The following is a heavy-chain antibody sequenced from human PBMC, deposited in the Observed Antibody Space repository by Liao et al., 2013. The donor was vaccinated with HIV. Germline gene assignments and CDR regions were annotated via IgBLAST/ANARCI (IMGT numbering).Heavy chain of an antibody. J-gene: IGHJ4*02. CDR3: ARVSTIAVRRGAVGGDS. CDR2: VYYSGHT. Sequence: QVQLQESGPGLVKPSATLSLICNVSRSSVINSNYYWGWIRQPPGKGLEWIGSVYYSGHTYYNPSLKSRVTISLDTSKNHFSLKVTSVSAADTAVYFCARVSTIAVRRGAVGGDSWGRGTLVTVSS. D-gene: IGHD6-6*01. V-gene: IGHV4-39*07. CDR1: RSSVINSNYY.